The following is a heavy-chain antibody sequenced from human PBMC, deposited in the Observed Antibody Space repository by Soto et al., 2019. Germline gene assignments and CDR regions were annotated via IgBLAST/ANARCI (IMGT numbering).Heavy chain of an antibody. J-gene: IGHJ6*02. Sequence: GGSLRLSCAASGFTFSSYAMHWVRQAPGKGLEWVAVISYDGSNKYYADSVKGRFTISRDNSENTLYLQMNSLRAEDTAVYYCAREITMVRGVINYSYYGMDVWGQGTTVTVSS. CDR2: ISYDGSNK. CDR3: AREITMVRGVINYSYYGMDV. V-gene: IGHV3-30-3*01. CDR1: GFTFSSYA. D-gene: IGHD3-10*01.